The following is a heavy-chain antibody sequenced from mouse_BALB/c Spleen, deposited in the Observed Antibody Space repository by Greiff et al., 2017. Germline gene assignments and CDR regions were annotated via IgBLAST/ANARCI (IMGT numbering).Heavy chain of an antibody. CDR3: TIGVTTPVEGAMDY. Sequence: QVQLQQPGAELVKPGASVKLSCKASGYTFTSYWMHWVKLRPGQGIEWIGEINTSNGGTNYNEKFKRKATLTVDKSSSTAYMQLSSLTSEDSAVYYCTIGVTTPVEGAMDYWGQGTSVTVSS. J-gene: IGHJ4*01. D-gene: IGHD1-1*01. CDR1: GYTFTSYW. V-gene: IGHV1S16*01. CDR2: INTSNGGT.